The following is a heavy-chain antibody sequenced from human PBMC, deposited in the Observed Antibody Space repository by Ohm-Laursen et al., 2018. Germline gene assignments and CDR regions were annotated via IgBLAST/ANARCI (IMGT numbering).Heavy chain of an antibody. V-gene: IGHV3-66*01. Sequence: SLRLSCAASGFIVNSNHMSWVRQAPGKGLEWVSVINTEDQTFYLNSVKGRFSISRDNSKNTVYLQMNSLRAEDTAVYYCAREQINYDFWSGYYPNWFDPWGQGTLVTVSS. J-gene: IGHJ5*02. CDR3: AREQINYDFWSGYYPNWFDP. CDR1: GFIVNSNH. CDR2: INTEDQT. D-gene: IGHD3-3*01.